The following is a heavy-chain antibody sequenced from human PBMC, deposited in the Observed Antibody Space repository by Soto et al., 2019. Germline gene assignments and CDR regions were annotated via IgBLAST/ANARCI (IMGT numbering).Heavy chain of an antibody. V-gene: IGHV3-30*18. Sequence: VVSLRLSCAASGFTFSSYGMHWVRQAPGKGLEWVAVISYDGSNKYYADSVKGRFTISRDNSKNTLYLQMNSLRAEDTAVYYCAKGLPYYDFWSRYYGPWGQGTLVTVSS. CDR2: ISYDGSNK. D-gene: IGHD3-3*01. CDR1: GFTFSSYG. J-gene: IGHJ5*02. CDR3: AKGLPYYDFWSRYYGP.